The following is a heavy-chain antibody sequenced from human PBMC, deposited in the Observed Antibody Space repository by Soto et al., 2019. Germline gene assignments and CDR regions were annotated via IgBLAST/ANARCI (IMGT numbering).Heavy chain of an antibody. CDR2: ISSSSSTI. CDR3: AKSYDIVGAFDI. D-gene: IGHD1-26*01. CDR1: GFTFRSFS. Sequence: EVQLVESGGGWLQLGGSLRLSCAASGFTFRSFSMNGVRQAPGKGLEWVSYISSSSSTIYYADSVKGRFTISRDNAKNSLYLQMNSLRDEDTAVYYCAKSYDIVGAFDIWGQGTMVTVSS. J-gene: IGHJ3*02. V-gene: IGHV3-48*02.